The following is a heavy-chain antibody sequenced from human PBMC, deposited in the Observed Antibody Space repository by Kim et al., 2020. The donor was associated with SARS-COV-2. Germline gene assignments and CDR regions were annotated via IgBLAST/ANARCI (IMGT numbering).Heavy chain of an antibody. D-gene: IGHD3-22*01. CDR3: ARGVSGYYDSSGYYYYFDY. V-gene: IGHV3-7*01. Sequence: GGSLRLSCAASGFTFSSYWMSWVRQAPGKGLEWEANIKEDGSEKYYVDSVKGRFTISRDNAKNSLYLQMNSLRAEDTAVYYCARGVSGYYDSSGYYYYFDYWGQGTLVTVSS. CDR2: IKEDGSEK. J-gene: IGHJ4*02. CDR1: GFTFSSYW.